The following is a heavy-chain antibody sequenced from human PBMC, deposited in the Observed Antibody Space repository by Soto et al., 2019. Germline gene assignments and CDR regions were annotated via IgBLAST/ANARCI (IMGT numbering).Heavy chain of an antibody. CDR2: INPSGGST. D-gene: IGHD1-26*01. V-gene: IGHV1-46*03. J-gene: IGHJ6*03. CDR3: GRSSRERDYYYMDV. Sequence: ASVKVSCKASGYTFTSYYMHWVRQAPGQGLERMGIINPSGGSTSDAQKFQGRVTMTRDTSTSTVYMELSSLRSGDTAVYYCGRSSRERDYYYMDVSGKGTTVTVS. CDR1: GYTFTSYY.